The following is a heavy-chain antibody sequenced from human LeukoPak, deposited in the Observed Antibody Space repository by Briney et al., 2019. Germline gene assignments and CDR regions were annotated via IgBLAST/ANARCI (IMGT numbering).Heavy chain of an antibody. CDR1: GFTFSSYA. J-gene: IGHJ3*02. CDR3: ARDRGGFGATRAGNAFDI. V-gene: IGHV3-30-3*01. Sequence: GGSLRLSCAASGFTFSSYAMHWVRQAPGKGLEWVAVISYDGSNKYYADSVKGRFTISRDNSKNTLYLQMNSLRAEDTAVYYCARDRGGFGATRAGNAFDIWGQGTMVTVSS. D-gene: IGHD3-3*01. CDR2: ISYDGSNK.